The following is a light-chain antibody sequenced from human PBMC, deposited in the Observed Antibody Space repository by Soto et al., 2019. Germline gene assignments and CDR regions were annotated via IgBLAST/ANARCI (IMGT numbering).Light chain of an antibody. V-gene: IGLV2-14*01. CDR3: SSYTSSRDV. J-gene: IGLJ1*01. CDR1: SSDVGGYNY. CDR2: DVS. Sequence: QSVLTQPASVSGSPGQSITIYCTGTSSDVGGYNYVSWYQQHPGKAPKLMIYDVSNRPSGVSNRFSGSKSGNTASLTISGLQAEDEADYYCSSYTSSRDVFGTGTKVTVL.